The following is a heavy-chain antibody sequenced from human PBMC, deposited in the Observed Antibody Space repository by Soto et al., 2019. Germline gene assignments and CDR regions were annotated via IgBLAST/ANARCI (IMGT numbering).Heavy chain of an antibody. CDR1: GFTFSNAW. J-gene: IGHJ6*02. CDR2: IKGKADGGTT. V-gene: IGHV3-15*01. CDR3: TPSHSYSYYGMDV. Sequence: EVQLVESGGGLVKPGGSLRLSCAASGFTFSNAWMSWVRQAPGKGLEWVGRIKGKADGGTTDYAAPVKGRFTISRDDSKNTLCLQVNSLKTEDTAVYYCTPSHSYSYYGMDVWGQGTTVTVS.